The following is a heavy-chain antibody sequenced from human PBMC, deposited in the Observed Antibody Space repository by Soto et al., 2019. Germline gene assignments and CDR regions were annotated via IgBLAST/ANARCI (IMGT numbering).Heavy chain of an antibody. D-gene: IGHD3-3*01. CDR1: GGSISSGGHH. V-gene: IGHV4-31*03. CDR2: IHHSGNS. Sequence: QVKLQESGPGLVKTSQTLSLTCTVSGGSISSGGHHWSWIRQRPGKGLEWIGYIHHSGNSLYNPSLKSRVTMSVDTSNNQVSLRLTSLTVAGTAVYYCAKAIGIDFSGFASWGQGTLVSVSS. CDR3: AKAIGIDFSGFAS. J-gene: IGHJ5*01.